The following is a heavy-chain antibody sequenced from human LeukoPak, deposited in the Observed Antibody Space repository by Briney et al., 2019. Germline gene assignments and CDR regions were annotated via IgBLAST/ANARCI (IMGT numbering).Heavy chain of an antibody. Sequence: GGXXXXXCAAXGFTFSSYSMNWVRQAPGKGLEWVSSISSSSSYIYYADSVKGRFTISRDNAKNSLYLQMNSLRAEDTAVYYCARGDYDLDYWGQGTLVTVSS. CDR1: GFTFSSYS. CDR3: ARGDYDLDY. V-gene: IGHV3-21*01. D-gene: IGHD3-22*01. CDR2: ISSSSSYI. J-gene: IGHJ4*02.